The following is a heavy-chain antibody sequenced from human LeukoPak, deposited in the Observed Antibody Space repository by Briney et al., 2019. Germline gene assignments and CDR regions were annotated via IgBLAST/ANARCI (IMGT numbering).Heavy chain of an antibody. J-gene: IGHJ4*02. CDR3: ARIGYSGSSFDY. Sequence: GGSLRLSCAASGFTFSRYWMSWVRQAPGKGLEWVASIKEDGSEKNYVDSLKGRFSISRDNARNSLHLQMNSLRAEDTAEYYCARIGYSGSSFDYWGLGTLVTVSS. D-gene: IGHD6-13*01. CDR2: IKEDGSEK. V-gene: IGHV3-7*05. CDR1: GFTFSRYW.